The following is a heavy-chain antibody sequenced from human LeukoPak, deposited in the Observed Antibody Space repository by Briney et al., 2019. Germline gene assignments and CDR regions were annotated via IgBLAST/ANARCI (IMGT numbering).Heavy chain of an antibody. CDR3: ATDPNYDILTGYSIYGMDV. V-gene: IGHV1-18*01. CDR2: ISAYNGNT. D-gene: IGHD3-9*01. Sequence: ASVKVSCKASGYTFTSYGISWVRQAPGQGLEWMGWISAYNGNTNYAQKLRGRVTMTEDTSTDTAYMELSSLRSEDTAVYYRATDPNYDILTGYSIYGMDVWGQGTTVTVSS. J-gene: IGHJ6*02. CDR1: GYTFTSYG.